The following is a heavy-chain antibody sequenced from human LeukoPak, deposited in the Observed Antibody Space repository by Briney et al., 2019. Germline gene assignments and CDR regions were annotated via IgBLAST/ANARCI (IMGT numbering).Heavy chain of an antibody. Sequence: SGPALVKPTQTLTLTCTFSGFSLSNSGVCMSWIRQPPGKALEWLARIDWDDDKYYSTSLKTRLTISKDTSKNQVVLTMTNMDPLDTATYYCARIRRTTVVTAGAFDIWGQGTMVTVSS. D-gene: IGHD4-23*01. CDR1: GFSLSNSGVC. CDR3: ARIRRTTVVTAGAFDI. CDR2: IDWDDDK. V-gene: IGHV2-70*11. J-gene: IGHJ3*02.